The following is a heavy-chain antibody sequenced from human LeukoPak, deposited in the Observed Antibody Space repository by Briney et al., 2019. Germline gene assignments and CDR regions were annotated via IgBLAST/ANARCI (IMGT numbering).Heavy chain of an antibody. D-gene: IGHD2-2*01. CDR3: ARDAPPGYCSSTSCYDGNAFDI. CDR2: IYYSGST. CDR1: GGSISSYY. J-gene: IGHJ3*02. V-gene: IGHV4-59*06. Sequence: PSETLSLTCTVSGGSISSYYWSWIRQHPGKGLEWIGYIYYSGSTYYNPSLKSRVTISVDTSKNQFSLKLSSVTAADTAVYYCARDAPPGYCSSTSCYDGNAFDIWGQGTMVTVSS.